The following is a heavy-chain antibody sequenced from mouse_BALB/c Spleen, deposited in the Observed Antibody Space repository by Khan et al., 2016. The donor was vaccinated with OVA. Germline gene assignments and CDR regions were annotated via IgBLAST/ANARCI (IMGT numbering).Heavy chain of an antibody. J-gene: IGHJ2*01. CDR3: ARSIMAN. CDR2: ISYSGST. V-gene: IGHV3-2*02. CDR1: GYSITSDYA. Sequence: VQLKQSGPGLVKPSQSRSLTCTVTGYSITSDYAWNWIRQFPGNKLEWMGYISYSGSTSYNPSLKSRISITRDTSKNQFFLQLNSVTTEDTATYYCARSIMANWGQGTTLSVSS.